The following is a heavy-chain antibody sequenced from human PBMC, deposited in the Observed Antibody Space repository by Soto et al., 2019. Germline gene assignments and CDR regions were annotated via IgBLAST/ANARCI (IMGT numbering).Heavy chain of an antibody. CDR1: GFSLSSPAVG. CDR3: AHGSGWLSDY. Sequence: QITLKESGPTLVKPTQTLTLTCTFSGFSLSSPAVGVNWIRQPPGKALEWLALIYWNDNNQYSPSLRSRLTSTKDTSKNQVVLTMTNLEPADTATYYCAHGSGWLSDYWGQGTLVTVSS. D-gene: IGHD6-19*01. J-gene: IGHJ4*02. V-gene: IGHV2-5*01. CDR2: IYWNDNN.